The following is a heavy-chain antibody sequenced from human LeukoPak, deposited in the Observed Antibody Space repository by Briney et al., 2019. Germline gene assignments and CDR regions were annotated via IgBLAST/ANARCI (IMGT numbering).Heavy chain of an antibody. D-gene: IGHD3-9*01. CDR1: GGSFSGYY. J-gene: IGHJ3*02. V-gene: IGHV4-34*01. CDR3: ARSPRRYDILTGPTGGNAFDI. CDR2: INHSGST. Sequence: SETLSLTCAVYGGSFSGYYWSWIRQPPGKGLEWIGEINHSGSTNYNPSLKSRVTISVDTSKNQFSLKLSSVTAADTAVYYCARSPRRYDILTGPTGGNAFDIWGQGTMVTVSS.